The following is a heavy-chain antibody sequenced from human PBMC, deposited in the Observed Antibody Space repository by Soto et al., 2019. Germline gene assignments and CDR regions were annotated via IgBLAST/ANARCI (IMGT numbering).Heavy chain of an antibody. J-gene: IGHJ5*02. CDR1: GASVSHGY. D-gene: IGHD3-22*01. CDR2: MYFGGSF. Sequence: QLQLQASGPGLVKPSETLSLTCNVSGASVSHGYWSWIRPPPGKGLAWIGFMYFGGSFTYNPSLTSRATISVETSKNQFSMKLTSVPASDTAVYYCARSYYDSTGFAVDPWGQGTLVTVSS. V-gene: IGHV4-59*02. CDR3: ARSYYDSTGFAVDP.